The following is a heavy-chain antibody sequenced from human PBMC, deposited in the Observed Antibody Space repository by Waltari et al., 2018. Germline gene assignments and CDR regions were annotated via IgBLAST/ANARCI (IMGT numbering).Heavy chain of an antibody. J-gene: IGHJ4*02. Sequence: DVQLVQSGTEVKKPGESMTTPCKGYGYRFTDYWIIWVRHKPGKGLEWMGRIDPNDSSNNYSPSFQGHVTMSTDKSTKTAYLQWSSLQASDTAIYYCARRDYSGYDETFDHWGQGTQVTVSS. CDR3: ARRDYSGYDETFDH. D-gene: IGHD5-12*01. V-gene: IGHV5-10-1*03. CDR1: GYRFTDYW. CDR2: IDPNDSSN.